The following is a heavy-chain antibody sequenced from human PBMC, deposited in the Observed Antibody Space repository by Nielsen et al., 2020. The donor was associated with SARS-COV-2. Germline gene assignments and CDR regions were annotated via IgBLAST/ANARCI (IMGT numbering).Heavy chain of an antibody. CDR2: IYYSGST. CDR3: AALSSGGFDY. V-gene: IGHV4-59*13. J-gene: IGHJ4*02. Sequence: SETLSLTCTVSGGSISRDYWSWIRQPPGKGLQWIGHIYYSGSTTYNPSLNSRVTILVDTSKNQFSLKLSSVTAAVTAVYYCAALSSGGFDYWGRGTLVSVSS. CDR1: GGSISRDY. D-gene: IGHD3-10*01.